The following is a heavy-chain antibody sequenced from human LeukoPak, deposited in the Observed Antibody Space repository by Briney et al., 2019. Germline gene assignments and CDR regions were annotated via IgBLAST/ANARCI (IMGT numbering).Heavy chain of an antibody. CDR1: GGSISSSSYY. CDR2: LHYSGST. CDR3: ARSDGYGLVGI. V-gene: IGHV4-39*07. Sequence: SETLSLTCTVSGGSISSSSYYWGWIRQPPGKGLEWIGSLHYSGSTHYNPSLKSRVTISVDTSRNQFSLTLSSVTAADTAVYYCARSDGYGLVGIWGQGTMVTVSS. J-gene: IGHJ3*02. D-gene: IGHD5-18*01.